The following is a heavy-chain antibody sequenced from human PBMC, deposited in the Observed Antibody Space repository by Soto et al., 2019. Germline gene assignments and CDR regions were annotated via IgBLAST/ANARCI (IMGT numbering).Heavy chain of an antibody. CDR1: GGSFSGYY. J-gene: IGHJ4*02. V-gene: IGHV4-34*01. CDR2: INHSGST. CDR3: ARGSSVFGVVTTFAF. D-gene: IGHD3-3*01. Sequence: PSETLSLTCAVYGGSFSGYYWSWVRQPPGKGLEWIGEINHSGSTNYNPSLKSRVTISVDTSKNWFSLKLSSVTAADTAVYYCARGSSVFGVVTTFAFWAQGTLVPVS.